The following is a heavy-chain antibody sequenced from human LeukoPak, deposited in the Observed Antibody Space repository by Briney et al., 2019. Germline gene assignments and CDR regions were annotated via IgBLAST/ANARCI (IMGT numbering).Heavy chain of an antibody. D-gene: IGHD2-21*02. Sequence: GASVKVSCKASGYTFTSYYMHWVRQAPGQGLEWMGIINPSGGSTSYAQKFQGRVTMTRDTSTSTVYMELSSLRSEDTAVYYCARDPDCGGDCYFYFDYWGQGTLVTVPS. V-gene: IGHV1-46*01. CDR3: ARDPDCGGDCYFYFDY. CDR2: INPSGGST. J-gene: IGHJ4*02. CDR1: GYTFTSYY.